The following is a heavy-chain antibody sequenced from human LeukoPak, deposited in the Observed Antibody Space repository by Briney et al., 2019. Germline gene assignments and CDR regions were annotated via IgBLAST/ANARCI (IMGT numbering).Heavy chain of an antibody. CDR2: ISGSGGST. Sequence: GGSLRLSCAASGFTFSSYAMSWVRQAPGKGLEWVSAISGSGGSTYYADSVKGRFTISGDNSKNTLYLQMNSLRAEDTAVYYCAKDSYRFGDPPFDYWGQGTLVTVSS. D-gene: IGHD3-10*01. J-gene: IGHJ4*02. CDR1: GFTFSSYA. CDR3: AKDSYRFGDPPFDY. V-gene: IGHV3-23*01.